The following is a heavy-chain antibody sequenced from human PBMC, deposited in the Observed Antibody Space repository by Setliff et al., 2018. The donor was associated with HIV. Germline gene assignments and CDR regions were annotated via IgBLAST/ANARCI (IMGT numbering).Heavy chain of an antibody. V-gene: IGHV3-21*06. CDR1: GFTFSSYS. CDR3: ATRPPTDY. Sequence: GGSLRLSCAASGFTFSSYSMTWVRQAPGKGLEWVASISSDSIYISYADSVKGRFTISRDNAKNSLHLQMNSLRVEDTAVYYCATRPPTDYWGQGTQVTVSS. J-gene: IGHJ4*02. CDR2: ISSDSIYI.